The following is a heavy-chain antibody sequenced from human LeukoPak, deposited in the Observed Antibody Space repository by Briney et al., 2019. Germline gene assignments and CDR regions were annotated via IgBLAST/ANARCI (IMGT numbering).Heavy chain of an antibody. CDR1: GGSFTGSY. D-gene: IGHD6-13*01. V-gene: IGHV4-34*01. CDR3: ARVHRGYSSSWPRFDS. J-gene: IGHJ4*02. CDR2: INHSGST. Sequence: SETLSLTCAVYGGSFTGSYWSWIRQPPGKGLEWIGEINHSGSTNYNPSLKSRVTISVDTSKNQFSLKLSSVTAADTAVYYCARVHRGYSSSWPRFDSWGQRTLVTVSS.